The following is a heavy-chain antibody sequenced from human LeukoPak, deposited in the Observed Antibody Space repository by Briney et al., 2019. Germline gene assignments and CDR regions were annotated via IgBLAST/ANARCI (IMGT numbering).Heavy chain of an antibody. D-gene: IGHD5-18*01. Sequence: GGSLRLSCAASGFTSSNYWMHWVRQAPGKGLVWVSRINSDGSSTSYADSVKGRFTISRDNAKNTLYLQMNSLRAEDTAVYYCAKDHSYGYPDYWGQGTLVTVSS. J-gene: IGHJ4*02. CDR2: INSDGSST. CDR3: AKDHSYGYPDY. CDR1: GFTSSNYW. V-gene: IGHV3-74*01.